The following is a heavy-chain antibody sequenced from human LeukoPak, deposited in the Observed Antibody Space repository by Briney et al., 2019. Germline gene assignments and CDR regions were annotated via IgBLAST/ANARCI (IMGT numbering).Heavy chain of an antibody. CDR2: ISSSGSTI. CDR3: ARDAQLLAERYYYYYYMDV. J-gene: IGHJ6*03. D-gene: IGHD6-19*01. Sequence: GGSLRLSCAASGFTFSSYEMNWVRQAPGKGLEWVSYISSSGSTIYYADSVEGRFTISRDNAKNSLYLQMNSLRAEDTAVYYCARDAQLLAERYYYYYYMDVWGKGTTVTISS. V-gene: IGHV3-48*03. CDR1: GFTFSSYE.